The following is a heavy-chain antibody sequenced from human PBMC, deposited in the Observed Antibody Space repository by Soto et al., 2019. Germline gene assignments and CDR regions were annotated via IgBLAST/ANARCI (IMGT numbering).Heavy chain of an antibody. D-gene: IGHD2-2*01. V-gene: IGHV1-69*08. J-gene: IGHJ4*02. CDR1: GGTFSSYT. Sequence: QVQLVQSGAEVKKPGSSVKVSCKASGGTFSSYTISWVRQAPGQGLEWMGRIIPILGIANYAQKFQGRVTITADKSTRTAYMELSSLRSEDTAVYYCARDYCSSTSCLDYWGQGTLVTVSS. CDR3: ARDYCSSTSCLDY. CDR2: IIPILGIA.